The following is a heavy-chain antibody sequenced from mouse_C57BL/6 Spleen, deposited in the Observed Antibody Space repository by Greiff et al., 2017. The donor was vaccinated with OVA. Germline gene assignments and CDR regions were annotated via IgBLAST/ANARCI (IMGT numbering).Heavy chain of an antibody. D-gene: IGHD1-1*01. V-gene: IGHV1-81*01. Sequence: LLESGAGLARPGASVKLSCTASGYTFTNYCISWVNQSTGQGLEWIGEINPRSGNTYYNESFKGKVTLTADKSTSTAYMELRSLTSEDTAVYFCARNYNSSGDYAMDYWGQGTSVTVSS. CDR1: GYTFTNYC. CDR3: ARNYNSSGDYAMDY. J-gene: IGHJ4*01. CDR2: INPRSGNT.